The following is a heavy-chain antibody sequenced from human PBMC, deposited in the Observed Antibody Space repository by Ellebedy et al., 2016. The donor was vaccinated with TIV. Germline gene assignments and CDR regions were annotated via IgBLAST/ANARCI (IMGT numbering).Heavy chain of an antibody. CDR3: ARVFKSYSSSFRFDY. D-gene: IGHD6-6*01. Sequence: MPSETLSLTCTVSGGSISSGGYYRSWIRPHPGKGLEWIGYIYYSGSTYYNPSLKSRVTISVDTSKNQFSLKLSSVTAADTAVYYCARVFKSYSSSFRFDYWGQGTLVTVSS. CDR2: IYYSGST. J-gene: IGHJ4*02. CDR1: GGSISSGGYY. V-gene: IGHV4-31*03.